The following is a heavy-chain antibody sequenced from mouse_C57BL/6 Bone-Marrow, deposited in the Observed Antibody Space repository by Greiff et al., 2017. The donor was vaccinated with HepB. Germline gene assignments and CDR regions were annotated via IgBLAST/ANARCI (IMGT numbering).Heavy chain of an antibody. CDR2: IWRGGST. J-gene: IGHJ1*03. D-gene: IGHD1-1*01. Sequence: QVQLQQSGPGLVQPSQSLSITCTVSGFSLTSYGVHWVRQSPGQGLEWLGVIWRGGSTDYNAAFISRLSISKDNSKSQVFFKMNSLQADDTAIYYCASPTVVEGYWYFDVWGTGTTVTVSS. CDR3: ASPTVVEGYWYFDV. CDR1: GFSLTSYG. V-gene: IGHV2-2*01.